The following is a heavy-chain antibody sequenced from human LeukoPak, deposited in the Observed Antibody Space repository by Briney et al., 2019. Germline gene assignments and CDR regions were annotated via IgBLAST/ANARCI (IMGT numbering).Heavy chain of an antibody. CDR3: ASHLGRDVFDY. V-gene: IGHV4-39*01. CDR2: TYFTGNT. J-gene: IGHJ4*02. D-gene: IGHD3-16*01. CDR1: VGSVSTSLHY. Sequence: PSETLSLTCTVSVGSVSTSLHYWGWIRQPPGQGLEWIGTTYFTGNTYYNPPLQSRVNISIDTSKNQFFLRLGSVTAADTAVYYCASHLGRDVFDYWGQGVLVAVSS.